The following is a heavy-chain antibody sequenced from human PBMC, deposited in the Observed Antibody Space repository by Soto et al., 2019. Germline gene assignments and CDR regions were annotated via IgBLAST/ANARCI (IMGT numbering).Heavy chain of an antibody. V-gene: IGHV1-69*13. Sequence: ASVKVSCKASGGTFSTNTISWVRQAPGQGLEWMGGFMPIFGSANYAQKFQGRVTITADEYTRTVYMELSRLRSEDTAVYYCARQFDSDTSGYYFAYWGQGTLVTVSS. CDR2: FMPIFGSA. J-gene: IGHJ4*02. D-gene: IGHD3-22*01. CDR1: GGTFSTNT. CDR3: ARQFDSDTSGYYFAY.